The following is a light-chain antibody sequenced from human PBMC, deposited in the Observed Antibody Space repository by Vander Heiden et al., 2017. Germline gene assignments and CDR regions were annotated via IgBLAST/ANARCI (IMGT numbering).Light chain of an antibody. V-gene: IGLV1-40*01. CDR3: QSYDSSLSRGV. J-gene: IGLJ1*01. Sequence: QSVLTQPPSVSGAPGQRVTIPCTGSSSNIGAGYDVHWYQQLPGTAPKLLIYGNSNRPSGVPDRFSGSKSGTSASLAITGLQAEDEADYYCQSYDSSLSRGVFGTGTKVTVL. CDR2: GNS. CDR1: SSNIGAGYD.